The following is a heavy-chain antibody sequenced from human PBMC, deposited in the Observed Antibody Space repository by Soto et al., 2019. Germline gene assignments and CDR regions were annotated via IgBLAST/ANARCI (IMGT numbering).Heavy chain of an antibody. CDR2: IYYSGST. V-gene: IGHV4-30-4*01. Sequence: SETLSLTCTVSGGSISIGDYYWSWIRQPPGKGLEWIGYIYYSGSTYYNPSLKSRVTISVDTSKNQFSLKLSSVTAADTAVYYXARACQEMATIADWFDPWGQGTLVTVSS. D-gene: IGHD5-12*01. CDR1: GGSISIGDYY. CDR3: ARACQEMATIADWFDP. J-gene: IGHJ5*02.